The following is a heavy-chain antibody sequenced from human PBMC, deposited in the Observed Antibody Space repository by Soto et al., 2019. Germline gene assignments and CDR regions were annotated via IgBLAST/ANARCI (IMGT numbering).Heavy chain of an antibody. CDR2: ITTSSAYI. D-gene: IGHD2-21*01. CDR3: VRSGTARLLRHSWFDT. Sequence: EVRLVESGGGLVKPGGSLRLSCAASGFTFNTYDMNWVRQAPGQGLEWVSSITTSSAYIYYADSLKGRITISRDNPKNSLFPQMNSLRSEDTAVYYCVRSGTARLLRHSWFDTWGQGTLVTVSS. V-gene: IGHV3-21*01. CDR1: GFTFNTYD. J-gene: IGHJ5*02.